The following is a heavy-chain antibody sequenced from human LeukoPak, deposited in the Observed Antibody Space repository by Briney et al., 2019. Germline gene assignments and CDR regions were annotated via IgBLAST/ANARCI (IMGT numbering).Heavy chain of an antibody. CDR1: GFTFSSYA. J-gene: IGHJ4*02. CDR3: ARARGRGAVAGTCGF. D-gene: IGHD6-19*01. Sequence: GGSLRLSCAASGFTFSSYAMHWVRQAPGKGLEWVAIISYDGSDKYYADSVKGRFTISRDNSKNTLYLQMNTLRAEDTAVYYCARARGRGAVAGTCGFWGQGTLVTVSS. CDR2: ISYDGSDK. V-gene: IGHV3-30*04.